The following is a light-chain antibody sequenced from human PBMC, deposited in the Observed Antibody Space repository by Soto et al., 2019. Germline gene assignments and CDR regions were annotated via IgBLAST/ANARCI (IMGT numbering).Light chain of an antibody. CDR2: KAS. J-gene: IGKJ1*01. CDR3: QHYNSYSEA. V-gene: IGKV1-5*03. Sequence: IQMTQSPSSLSASVGDRVSITCRASQTISSWLAWYQQKPWKAPKLLIYKASTLKSGVPSRFSGSGSGTEFTLTISSLQPDDFATYYCQHYNSYSEAFGQGTKVDIK. CDR1: QTISSW.